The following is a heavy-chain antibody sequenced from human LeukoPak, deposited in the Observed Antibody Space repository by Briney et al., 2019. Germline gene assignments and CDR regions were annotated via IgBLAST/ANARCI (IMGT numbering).Heavy chain of an antibody. CDR3: ARDLLLDS. Sequence: AAVKVSCKASGYTFTGYYMHWVRQAPGQGLEWMGWINPNSGVTNYAQNFQGRVTMTRDTSISTAFMELTSLRPDDTAVYYCARDLLLDSWGQGTLVT. CDR1: GYTFTGYY. CDR2: INPNSGVT. D-gene: IGHD5-18*01. J-gene: IGHJ4*02. V-gene: IGHV1-2*02.